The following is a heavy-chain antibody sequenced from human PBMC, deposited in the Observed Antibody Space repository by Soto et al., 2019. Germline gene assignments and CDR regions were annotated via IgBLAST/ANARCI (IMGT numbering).Heavy chain of an antibody. CDR1: GGSFSGYY. Sequence: QVQLQQWGAGLLKPSETLSLTCAVYGGSFSGYYWNWIRQPPGKGLEWIGEINHSGSTNYTPSLTSRGTLSVDTSKNQFSRKLSSVTAADTAVYYCARGWGRIFDYWGQGTLVTVSS. J-gene: IGHJ4*02. CDR3: ARGWGRIFDY. D-gene: IGHD7-27*01. CDR2: INHSGST. V-gene: IGHV4-34*01.